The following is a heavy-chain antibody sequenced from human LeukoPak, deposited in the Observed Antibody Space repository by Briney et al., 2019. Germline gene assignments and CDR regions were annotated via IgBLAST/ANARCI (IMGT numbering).Heavy chain of an antibody. J-gene: IGHJ5*01. CDR1: GYTFTSYD. D-gene: IGHD3-10*01. CDR3: ARDRRGAGGFFDF. Sequence: ASVKVSCKASGYTFTSYDINWVRQAPGQGLEWMGGLIPIIGTAYYAQRFQGRVTFGADESTRTAHMELSSLGSDDTAVYYCARDRRGAGGFFDFWGQGTLIAVSS. CDR2: LIPIIGTA. V-gene: IGHV1-69*13.